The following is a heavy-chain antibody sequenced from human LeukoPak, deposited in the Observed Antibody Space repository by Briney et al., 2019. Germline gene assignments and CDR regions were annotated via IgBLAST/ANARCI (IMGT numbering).Heavy chain of an antibody. D-gene: IGHD5-18*01. CDR1: GYSFLSYW. V-gene: IGHV5-51*01. CDR2: IYPGASDT. Sequence: GESLQISCKGSGYSFLSYWIGGARPLPGKGLEWNGIIYPGASDTRYSPSFQGQVTISADQSISTAYLQWSSLKASDTAMYYCATSSGGYSYGYHFDYWGQGTLVPVPS. J-gene: IGHJ4*02. CDR3: ATSSGGYSYGYHFDY.